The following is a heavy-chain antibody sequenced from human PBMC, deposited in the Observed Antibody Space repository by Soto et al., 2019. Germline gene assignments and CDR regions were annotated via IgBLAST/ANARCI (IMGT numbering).Heavy chain of an antibody. Sequence: SETLSLTCTVSGGSISSDSYYWSWIRQPPGKGLEWIGYIYYSGSTNYNPSLKSRVTISVDTSKNQFSLKLSSVTAADTAAYYCARGSGGYSYDYYYYYGMDVWGQGTTVTVSS. CDR2: IYYSGST. D-gene: IGHD5-18*01. V-gene: IGHV4-61*01. CDR3: ARGSGGYSYDYYYYYGMDV. J-gene: IGHJ6*02. CDR1: GGSISSDSYY.